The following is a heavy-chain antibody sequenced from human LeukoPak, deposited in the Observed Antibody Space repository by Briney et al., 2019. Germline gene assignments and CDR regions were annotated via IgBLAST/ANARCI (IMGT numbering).Heavy chain of an antibody. V-gene: IGHV4-4*02. CDR2: VHLQGST. CDR3: AREGGPYRPLDY. J-gene: IGHJ4*02. CDR1: GGSITNTDY. Sequence: SGTLSLTCGVSGGSITNTDYWTWVRQPPGEWLEWIGEVHLQGSTNYNPSLMGRVAISVDTSDNHISLQFTTVTAADTAVYYCAREGGPYRPLDYSGQGTLVTVSS.